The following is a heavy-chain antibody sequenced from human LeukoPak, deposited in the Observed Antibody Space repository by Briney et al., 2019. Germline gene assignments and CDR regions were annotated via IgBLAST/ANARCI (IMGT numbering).Heavy chain of an antibody. D-gene: IGHD6-19*01. V-gene: IGHV3-9*01. CDR3: AKGATAVAGIIPDY. CDR1: GFTFDDYA. Sequence: HTGRSLRLSCAASGFTFDDYAMHWVRQAPGKGLEWVSGISWNSGSIGYADSVKGRFTISRDNAKNSLYLQMNSLRAEDTALYYCAKGATAVAGIIPDYWGQGTLVTVSS. CDR2: ISWNSGSI. J-gene: IGHJ4*02.